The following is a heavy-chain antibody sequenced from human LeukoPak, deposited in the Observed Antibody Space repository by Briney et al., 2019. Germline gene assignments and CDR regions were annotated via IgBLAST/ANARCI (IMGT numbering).Heavy chain of an antibody. J-gene: IGHJ3*02. D-gene: IGHD2-8*01. Sequence: GGSLRLSCAASGFTFSSYSMNWVRQAPEKGLEWVSFISSSTSYISYAGSVKGRFTISRDNAKSSLWLQMNSLRAEDTAVYYCARATNGRFDIWGQGTMVTVSS. CDR1: GFTFSSYS. CDR3: ARATNGRFDI. CDR2: ISSSTSYI. V-gene: IGHV3-21*01.